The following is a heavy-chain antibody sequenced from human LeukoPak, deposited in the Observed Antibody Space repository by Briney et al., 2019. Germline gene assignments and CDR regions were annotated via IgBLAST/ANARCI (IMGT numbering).Heavy chain of an antibody. J-gene: IGHJ6*03. Sequence: PSQTLSLTCTVSGGSISSGSYYWSWIRQPAGKGLEWIGRIYTSGSTNYNPSLKSRVTISVDTSKNQFSLKLSSVTAADTAVYYCARVSPIAARSYYYYMDVWGKGTTVTVSS. CDR3: ARVSPIAARSYYYYMDV. V-gene: IGHV4-61*02. D-gene: IGHD6-6*01. CDR2: IYTSGST. CDR1: GGSISSGSYY.